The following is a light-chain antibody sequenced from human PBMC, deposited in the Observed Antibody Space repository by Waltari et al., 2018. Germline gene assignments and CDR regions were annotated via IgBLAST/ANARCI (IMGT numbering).Light chain of an antibody. V-gene: IGKV1-39*01. Sequence: DIQMTQSPSSLSAALGHRATSTCRASQSISTYLNWYQQKPGRAPRLLIYAASSLESGVPSRFSGSGSGTDFTLTISSLQPEDFATYYCQQSDSTPWTFGQGTKVEIK. CDR3: QQSDSTPWT. J-gene: IGKJ1*01. CDR2: AAS. CDR1: QSISTY.